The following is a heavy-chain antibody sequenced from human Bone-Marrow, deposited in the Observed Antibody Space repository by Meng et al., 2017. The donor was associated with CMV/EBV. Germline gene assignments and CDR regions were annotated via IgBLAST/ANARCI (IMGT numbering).Heavy chain of an antibody. CDR1: GGTFSSYT. CDR3: ARDLRQWLNY. J-gene: IGHJ4*02. V-gene: IGHV1-69*04. D-gene: IGHD6-19*01. Sequence: SVKVSCKASGGTFSSYTISWVRQAPGQGLEWMGRIIPILGIANYAQKFQGRVTITADKSTSTAYMELSSLRSDDTAVYYCARDLRQWLNYWGQGTLVTVSS. CDR2: IIPILGIA.